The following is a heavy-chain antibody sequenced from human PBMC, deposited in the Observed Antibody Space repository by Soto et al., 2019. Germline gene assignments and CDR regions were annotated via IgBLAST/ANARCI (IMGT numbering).Heavy chain of an antibody. D-gene: IGHD5-18*01. CDR3: ARIPVDTSMIYWFDP. V-gene: IGHV1-3*04. Sequence: ASVNVSCKASGYTFSSSPLHWVRQAPGQRPEWMGWINTANDDTKYSQKFQDRVTLTRDTSASTAYMEVSSLTPEDTAVYYCARIPVDTSMIYWFDPWGQGTLVTVSS. J-gene: IGHJ5*01. CDR2: INTANDDT. CDR1: GYTFSSSP.